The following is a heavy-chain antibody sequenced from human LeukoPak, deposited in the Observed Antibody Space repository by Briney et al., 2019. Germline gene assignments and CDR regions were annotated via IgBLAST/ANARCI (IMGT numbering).Heavy chain of an antibody. CDR2: ISYDGSNK. CDR3: AKDQLRKDIVVVPAAPPDY. J-gene: IGHJ4*02. CDR1: GFTFSSYS. Sequence: PGRSLRLSCAASGFTFSSYSMHWVRQAPGKGLEWVAVISYDGSNKYYADSVKGRFTISRDNSKNTLYLQMNSLRAEDTAVYYCAKDQLRKDIVVVPAAPPDYWGQGTLVTVSS. D-gene: IGHD2-2*01. V-gene: IGHV3-30*18.